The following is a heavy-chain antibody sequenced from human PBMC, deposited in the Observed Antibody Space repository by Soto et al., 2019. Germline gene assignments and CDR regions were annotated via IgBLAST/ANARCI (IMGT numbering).Heavy chain of an antibody. CDR1: GYTFTDHV. J-gene: IGHJ4*02. CDR2: ISPDNGNT. Sequence: QVQLVQSGPEVKKPGASVKVSCKASGYTFTDHVVSWVRLAPGQGLEWMGWISPDNGNTNYAQKFQGRVTMTRDTSTSTAYFELRSLRSDATAVFYCARESRGSGWIFDYWGQGTLVTVAS. V-gene: IGHV1-18*01. D-gene: IGHD6-19*01. CDR3: ARESRGSGWIFDY.